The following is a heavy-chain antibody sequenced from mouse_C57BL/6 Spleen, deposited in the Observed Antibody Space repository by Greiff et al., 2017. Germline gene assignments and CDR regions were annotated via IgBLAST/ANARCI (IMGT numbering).Heavy chain of an antibody. D-gene: IGHD4-1*01. CDR2: ISDGGSYT. V-gene: IGHV5-4*01. J-gene: IGHJ4*01. Sequence: DVMLVESGGGLVKPGGSLKLSCAASGFTFSSYAMSWVRQTPEKRLEWVATISDGGSYTYYPDNVKGRFTISRDNAKNNLYLQMSHLKSEDTAMYYCARDDWDYAMDYWGQGTSVTVSS. CDR3: ARDDWDYAMDY. CDR1: GFTFSSYA.